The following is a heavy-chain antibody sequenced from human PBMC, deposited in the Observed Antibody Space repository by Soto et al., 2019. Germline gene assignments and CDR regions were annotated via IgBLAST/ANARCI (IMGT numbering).Heavy chain of an antibody. Sequence: QVQLVQSGAEVKKPGSSVKVSCKASGGTFSTYTINWVRQAPGRGLQWVGGIMPMFGTPTYAQELQGRLKITADKATGTVYLELSGLSDEDTAVDYCARGPANSFGPHHIEHWGKGTQVTVSS. CDR2: IMPMFGTP. J-gene: IGHJ4*02. CDR1: GGTFSTYT. CDR3: ARGPANSFGPHHIEH. D-gene: IGHD3-3*01. V-gene: IGHV1-69*06.